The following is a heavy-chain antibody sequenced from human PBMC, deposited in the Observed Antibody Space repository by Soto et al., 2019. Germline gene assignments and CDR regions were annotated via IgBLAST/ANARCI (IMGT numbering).Heavy chain of an antibody. D-gene: IGHD6-13*01. J-gene: IGHJ4*02. CDR1: GFTFGDYA. V-gene: IGHV3-49*03. CDR2: IRSKAYGGTT. Sequence: EVQLVESGGGLVQPGRSLRLSCTASGFTFGDYAMSWFRQAPGKGLEWVGFIRSKAYGGTTEYAASVKGRFTISRDDSKSIAYLQMNSLKTEDTAVYYCTRISLSPYSSSWYYFDYWGQGTLVTVSS. CDR3: TRISLSPYSSSWYYFDY.